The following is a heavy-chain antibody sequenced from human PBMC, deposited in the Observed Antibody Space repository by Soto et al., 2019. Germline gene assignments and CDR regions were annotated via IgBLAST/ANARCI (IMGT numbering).Heavy chain of an antibody. CDR1: GYTLTGYY. Sequence: ASVKVSCKASGYTLTGYYMHWVRQAPGQGLEWMGWINPNSGGTNYAQKFQGWVTMTRDTSISTAYMELSRLRSDDTAVYYCAGHALAARHNYYYGMDVWGQGTTVTVSS. CDR2: INPNSGGT. D-gene: IGHD6-6*01. CDR3: AGHALAARHNYYYGMDV. V-gene: IGHV1-2*04. J-gene: IGHJ6*02.